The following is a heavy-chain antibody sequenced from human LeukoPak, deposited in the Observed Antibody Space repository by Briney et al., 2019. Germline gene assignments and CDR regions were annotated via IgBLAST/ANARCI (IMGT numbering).Heavy chain of an antibody. V-gene: IGHV4-34*01. Sequence: SETLSLTCAVYGGSFSGYYWSWIRQPPGKGLEWIGEINHSGSTNYNPPLKSRVTMSLDTSTNQFSLKLNSVTATDTALYYCARVVTAAGLDLWGRGILVTISS. CDR2: INHSGST. J-gene: IGHJ5*02. CDR3: ARVVTAAGLDL. CDR1: GGSFSGYY. D-gene: IGHD6-19*01.